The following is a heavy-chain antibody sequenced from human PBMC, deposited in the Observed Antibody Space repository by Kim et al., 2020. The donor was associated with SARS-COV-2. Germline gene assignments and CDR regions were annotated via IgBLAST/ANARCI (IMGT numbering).Heavy chain of an antibody. J-gene: IGHJ6*02. D-gene: IGHD2-15*01. CDR3: ARGGVVKYYYYYGMDV. V-gene: IGHV3-23*01. Sequence: VKGRFTISRDNSKNTLYLQMNSLRAEDTAVYYCARGGVVKYYYYYGMDVWGQGTTVTVSS.